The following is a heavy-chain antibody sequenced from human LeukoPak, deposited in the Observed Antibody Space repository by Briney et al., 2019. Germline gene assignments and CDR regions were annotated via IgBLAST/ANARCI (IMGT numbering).Heavy chain of an antibody. Sequence: SDTLSLTCAVSGYSISSTNLRGWIRQPAGRGLEWIGYSNYTGNNNYNPSLKSRVTMSVDTAKNQFSLKLSSVTAADTAVYYCARGKTELELRRYYYYYYMHVWGKGTTLTVSS. J-gene: IGHJ6*03. D-gene: IGHD1-7*01. V-gene: IGHV4-28*03. CDR1: GYSISSTNL. CDR3: ARGKTELELRRYYYYYYMHV. CDR2: SNYTGNN.